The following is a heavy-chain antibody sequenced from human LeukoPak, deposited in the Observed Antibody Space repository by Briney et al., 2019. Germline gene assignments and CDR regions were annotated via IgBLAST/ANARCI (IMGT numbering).Heavy chain of an antibody. CDR1: GGSISSYY. Sequence: SETLSLTCTVSGGSISSYYWSWIRQPPGKGLEWIGSIYHTGSTYYNPSLRSRVTISVDTSKNQFSLKLSSVTAADTAVYYCAKYYDSSGYYHYWGQGTLVTVSS. V-gene: IGHV4-59*12. CDR3: AKYYDSSGYYHY. D-gene: IGHD3-22*01. J-gene: IGHJ4*02. CDR2: IYHTGST.